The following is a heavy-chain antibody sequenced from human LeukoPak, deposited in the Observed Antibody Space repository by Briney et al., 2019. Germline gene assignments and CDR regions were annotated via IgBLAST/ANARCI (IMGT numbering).Heavy chain of an antibody. CDR3: ARDRIVGATSFDP. D-gene: IGHD1-26*01. J-gene: IGHJ5*02. V-gene: IGHV1-8*03. CDR1: GYTFTGYY. CDR2: INPNSGNT. Sequence: GASVKVSCKASGYTFTGYYMHWVRQAPGQGLEWMGWINPNSGNTGYAQKFQGRVTITRNTSISTAYMELSSLRSEDTAVYYCARDRIVGATSFDPWGQGTLVTVSS.